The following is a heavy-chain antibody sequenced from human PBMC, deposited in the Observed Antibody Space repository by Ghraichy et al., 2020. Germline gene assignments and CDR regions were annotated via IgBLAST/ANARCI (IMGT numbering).Heavy chain of an antibody. CDR2: INPNSGGT. D-gene: IGHD2-15*01. V-gene: IGHV1-2*06. J-gene: IGHJ5*02. CDR1: GYTFTGYY. Sequence: ASVKVSCKASGYTFTGYYMHWVRQAPGQGLEWMGRINPNSGGTNYAQKFQGRVTMTRDTSISTAYMELSRLRSDDTAVYYCARGSKEDNGFDPWGQGTLVTVSS. CDR3: ARGSKEDNGFDP.